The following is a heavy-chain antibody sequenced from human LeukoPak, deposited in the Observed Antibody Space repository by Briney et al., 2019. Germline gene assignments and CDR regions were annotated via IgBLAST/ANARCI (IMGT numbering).Heavy chain of an antibody. CDR3: ARGRGTIFGVVRAPSWFDP. J-gene: IGHJ5*02. CDR2: INHSGST. Sequence: PSETLSLTCAVYGGSFSGYYWSWLRQPPGKGLEWIREINHSGSTNYNPSLKSRVTISVDTSKNQFSLKLSSVTAADTAVYYCARGRGTIFGVVRAPSWFDPWGQGTLVTVSS. D-gene: IGHD3-3*01. CDR1: GGSFSGYY. V-gene: IGHV4-34*01.